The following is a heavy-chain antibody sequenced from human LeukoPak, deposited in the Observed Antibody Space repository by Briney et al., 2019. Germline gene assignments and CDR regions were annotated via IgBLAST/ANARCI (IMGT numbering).Heavy chain of an antibody. Sequence: KPSETLSLTCTVSRGSTSTYYWSWIRQPAGKGLEWIGRIYPSGNTNFNPSLMSRVTMSIDTSKNQFSLKLSSVTAADTAIYYCARTLPPPNLNWYFDYWGQGILVTVSS. D-gene: IGHD1-1*01. CDR2: IYPSGNT. CDR1: RGSTSTYY. J-gene: IGHJ4*02. CDR3: ARTLPPPNLNWYFDY. V-gene: IGHV4-4*07.